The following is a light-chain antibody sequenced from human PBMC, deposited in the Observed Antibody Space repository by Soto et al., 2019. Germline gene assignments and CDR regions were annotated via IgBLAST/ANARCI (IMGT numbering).Light chain of an antibody. CDR3: QQYGSSRYS. CDR1: QSVSSSY. Sequence: EIVLTQSPATLSLSPGERATLSCGASQSVSSSYLAWYQQKPGLAPRLLIYDASSRATGIPDRFSGSGSGTDFTLTISRLEPEDFAVDYCQQYGSSRYSFGQGTKLVIK. CDR2: DAS. J-gene: IGKJ2*03. V-gene: IGKV3D-20*01.